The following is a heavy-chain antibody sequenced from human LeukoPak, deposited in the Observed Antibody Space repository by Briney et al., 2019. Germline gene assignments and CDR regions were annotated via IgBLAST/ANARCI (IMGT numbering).Heavy chain of an antibody. CDR2: IYHSGST. CDR3: ARASPQWLVLDY. V-gene: IGHV4-30-2*01. Sequence: SETLSLTCTVSGGSISSGGYYWSWIRQPPGKGLEWIGYIYHSGSTYYNPSLKGRVTISVDRSKNQFSLKLSSVTAADTAVYYCARASPQWLVLDYWGQGTLVTVSS. CDR1: GGSISSGGYY. D-gene: IGHD6-19*01. J-gene: IGHJ4*02.